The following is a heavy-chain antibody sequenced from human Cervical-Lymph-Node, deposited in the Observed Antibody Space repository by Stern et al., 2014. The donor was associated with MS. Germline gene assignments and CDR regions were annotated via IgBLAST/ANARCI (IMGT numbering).Heavy chain of an antibody. CDR2: IWYDGSNK. CDR3: ARDSDSSGYYYGDAFDI. J-gene: IGHJ3*02. Sequence: VQLVESGGGVVQPGRSLRLSCAASGFTFSSYGMHWVRQAPGQGLEWVAVIWYDGSNKYYADSVKGRFTISRDNSKNTLYLQMNSLRAEDTAVYYCARDSDSSGYYYGDAFDIWGQGTMVTVSS. D-gene: IGHD3-22*01. V-gene: IGHV3-33*01. CDR1: GFTFSSYG.